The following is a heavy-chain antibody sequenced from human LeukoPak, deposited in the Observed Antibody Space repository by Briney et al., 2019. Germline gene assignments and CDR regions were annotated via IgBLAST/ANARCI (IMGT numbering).Heavy chain of an antibody. CDR2: IKGKTDGGTI. CDR3: TTDLSELDDSGYYAKYFHH. Sequence: GGSLRLSCAASGFTFSKVWMSWVRQAPGKGLEWVGRIKGKTDGGTIDYAAPVKGRFTISRDDSKDTLFLQMNSLKTEDTAVYYCTTDLSELDDSGYYAKYFHHWGQGTLVSVSS. CDR1: GFTFSKVW. J-gene: IGHJ1*01. D-gene: IGHD3-22*01. V-gene: IGHV3-15*01.